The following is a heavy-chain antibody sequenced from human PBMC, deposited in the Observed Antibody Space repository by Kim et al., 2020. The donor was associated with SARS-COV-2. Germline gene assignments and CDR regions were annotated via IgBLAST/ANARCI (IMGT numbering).Heavy chain of an antibody. CDR2: ITHTGTT. CDR3: VRGARHLGDSRGWFGP. J-gene: IGHJ5*02. V-gene: IGHV4-34*01. Sequence: SETLSLTCAVYSGSFSDNYWNWVRQAPGKGLEWIGEITHTGTTAYNESLKSRVTISVDTSKNQFSLKVRAVTAADTAKSFCVRGARHLGDSRGWFGP. D-gene: IGHD6-19*01. CDR1: SGSFSDNY.